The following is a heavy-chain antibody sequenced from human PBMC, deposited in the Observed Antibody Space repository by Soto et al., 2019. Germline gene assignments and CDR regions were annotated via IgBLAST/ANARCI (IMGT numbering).Heavy chain of an antibody. CDR2: IYHSGST. Sequence: QVQLQESGPGLVKPSGTLSLTCAVSGGSISSSNWWSWVRQPPGKGLEWIGEIYHSGSTNYNSSLKSRVIISVDKSKNQFSLNLSSVTAADTAVYYCASKWFGESSAFDYWGQGTLVTVSS. CDR3: ASKWFGESSAFDY. D-gene: IGHD3-10*01. V-gene: IGHV4-4*02. CDR1: GGSISSSNW. J-gene: IGHJ4*02.